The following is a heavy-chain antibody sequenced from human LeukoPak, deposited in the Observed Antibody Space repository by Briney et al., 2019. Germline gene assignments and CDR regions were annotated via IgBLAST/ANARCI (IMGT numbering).Heavy chain of an antibody. CDR2: IYYSGST. V-gene: IGHV4-59*12. CDR1: GGSISSYY. J-gene: IGHJ4*02. Sequence: SETLSLTCTVSGGSISSYYWSWIRQPPGKGLEWIGYIYYSGSTNYNPSLKSRVTISVDTSKNQFPLKLSSVTAADTAVYYCARDLSANAGFPWGQGTLVTVSS. CDR3: ARDLSANAGFP. D-gene: IGHD4/OR15-4a*01.